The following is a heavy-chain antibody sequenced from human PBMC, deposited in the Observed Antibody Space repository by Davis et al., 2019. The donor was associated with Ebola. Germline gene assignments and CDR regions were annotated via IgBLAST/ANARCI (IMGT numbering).Heavy chain of an antibody. CDR3: ARAEVERLPVYYYGMDV. J-gene: IGHJ6*02. CDR2: IIPIFGTA. V-gene: IGHV1-69*06. CDR1: GGTFSSYA. Sequence: AASVKISCKASGGTFSSYAISWVRQAPGQGLEWMGGIIPIFGTANYAQKFQGIVTITADKSTSTAYMELSSLRSEDTAVYYCARAEVERLPVYYYGMDVWGQGTTVTVSS. D-gene: IGHD1-1*01.